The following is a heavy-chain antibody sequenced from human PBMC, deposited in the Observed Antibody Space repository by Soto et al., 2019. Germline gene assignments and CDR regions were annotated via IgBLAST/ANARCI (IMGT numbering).Heavy chain of an antibody. CDR3: AREVYCISTSCQASYYYYGMDV. J-gene: IGHJ6*02. D-gene: IGHD2-2*01. CDR2: IYSGGST. Sequence: EVQLVESGGGLVQPGGSLRLSCAASGFTVSSNYMSWVRQAPGKGLEWVSVIYSGGSTYYADSVKGRFTISRHNSKNTLYIQMNSLRAEDMAVYYCAREVYCISTSCQASYYYYGMDVWGQGTTVTVSS. V-gene: IGHV3-53*04. CDR1: GFTVSSNY.